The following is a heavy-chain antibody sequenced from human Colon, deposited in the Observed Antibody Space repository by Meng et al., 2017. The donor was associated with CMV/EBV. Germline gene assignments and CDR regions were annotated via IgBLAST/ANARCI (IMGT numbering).Heavy chain of an antibody. CDR3: ATVSSGYYLYFQH. Sequence: GQLVPSGAEVKKPGASVKVSCKASGYTFTGYYMHWVRQAPGQGLEWMGWINPNSGGTNYAQKFQGRVTMTRDTSISTAYMELSRLRSDDTAVYYCATVSSGYYLYFQHWGQGTLVTVSS. J-gene: IGHJ1*01. D-gene: IGHD3-22*01. CDR2: INPNSGGT. V-gene: IGHV1-2*02. CDR1: GYTFTGYY.